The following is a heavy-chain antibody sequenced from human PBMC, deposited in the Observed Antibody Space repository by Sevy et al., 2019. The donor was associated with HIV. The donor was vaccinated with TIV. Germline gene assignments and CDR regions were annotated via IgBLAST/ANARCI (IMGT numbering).Heavy chain of an antibody. CDR3: ATDQSRENDFWSGYPFDY. CDR1: GFTFSSYS. D-gene: IGHD3-3*01. J-gene: IGHJ4*02. Sequence: GGSLRLSCAASGFTFSSYSMNWVRQAPGKGLEWVSYISSRSNNIYYADSVKGRFTISRDNAKNSLYLQMNSLRAEDTAVYDCATDQSRENDFWSGYPFDYWGQGTLVTVSS. V-gene: IGHV3-48*01. CDR2: ISSRSNNI.